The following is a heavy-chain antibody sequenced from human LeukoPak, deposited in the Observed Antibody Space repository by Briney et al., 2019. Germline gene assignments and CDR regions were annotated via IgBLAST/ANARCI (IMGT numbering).Heavy chain of an antibody. CDR3: ARGLWYYDSSGYSSDAFDI. J-gene: IGHJ3*02. D-gene: IGHD3-22*01. CDR2: ISSYNGNT. V-gene: IGHV1-18*01. CDR1: GYTFSSYG. Sequence: ASVKVSCRASGYTFSSYGISGVRQAPGQGREWMGWISSYNGNTNYAQKLQGRVTITTHTSTSTAYMELRRLRSEDTAVYYCARGLWYYDSSGYSSDAFDIWGQGTMVTVSS.